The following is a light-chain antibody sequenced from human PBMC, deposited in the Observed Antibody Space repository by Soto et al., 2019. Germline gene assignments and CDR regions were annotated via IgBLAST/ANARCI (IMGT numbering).Light chain of an antibody. CDR1: QSVSSSY. V-gene: IGKV3-20*01. CDR2: GAS. J-gene: IGKJ3*01. Sequence: EIVLTQSPGTLSLSPGERATLSCRASQSVSSSYLAWYQHKPGQAPRLLIYGASSRATGIPDRFSGSGSGTDFALTISRLEPEDFAVYYCQQYGSSSFTFVPGTKEDIK. CDR3: QQYGSSSFT.